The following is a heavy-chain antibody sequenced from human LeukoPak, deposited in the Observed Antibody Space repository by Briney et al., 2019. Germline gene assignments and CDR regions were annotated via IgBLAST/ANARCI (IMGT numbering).Heavy chain of an antibody. Sequence: PSETLSLTCSVSGCSITSSSYYWGWIRQPPEKGLEWIGSISRIGGTYYSPSLKSRITISVDTSKNQFSLKLSSVTAADTAVYYCARDCIADGGSGSCYYYYYYGMDVWGQGTTVTVSS. J-gene: IGHJ6*02. CDR1: GCSITSSSYY. D-gene: IGHD3-10*01. V-gene: IGHV4-39*01. CDR2: ISRIGGT. CDR3: ARDCIADGGSGSCYYYYYYGMDV.